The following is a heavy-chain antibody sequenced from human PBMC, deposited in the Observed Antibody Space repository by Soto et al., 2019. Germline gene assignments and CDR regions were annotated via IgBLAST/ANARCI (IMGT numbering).Heavy chain of an antibody. CDR2: IIPISGSA. Sequence: SVKVSCKVSGGTFSSYAIGWVRQAPGQGLEWMGGIIPISGSANHAQKFQGRVTITADESTSTAHMELSSLRSEDTAVYYCAIDRQDTGSWYGNWCDPWGQGTLVTVSS. V-gene: IGHV1-69*13. CDR3: AIDRQDTGSWYGNWCDP. D-gene: IGHD6-13*01. CDR1: GGTFSSYA. J-gene: IGHJ5*02.